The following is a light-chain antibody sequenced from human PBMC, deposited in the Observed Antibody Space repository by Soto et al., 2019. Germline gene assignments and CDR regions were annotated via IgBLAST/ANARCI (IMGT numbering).Light chain of an antibody. J-gene: IGLJ2*01. CDR3: NSYTSITTLGV. V-gene: IGLV2-14*01. Sequence: QSALTQPASVSGSPGQSITISCTGTSSDIGGYDYVSWYQQHPGKAPKLVIYAVSNRPSGVSNRFSGSKSGNTASPTISGLHAEDEADYYCNSYTSITTLGVFGGGTKLTVL. CDR2: AVS. CDR1: SSDIGGYDY.